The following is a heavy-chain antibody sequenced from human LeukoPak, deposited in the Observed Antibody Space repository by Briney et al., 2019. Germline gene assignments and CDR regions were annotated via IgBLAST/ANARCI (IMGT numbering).Heavy chain of an antibody. CDR2: ISCNSGSI. D-gene: IGHD5-18*01. CDR1: GFTFDDYA. CDR3: AKDIAADTAQGDDAFDI. V-gene: IGHV3-9*01. Sequence: PGRSLRLSCAASGFTFDDYAMHWVRQAPGKGLEWVSGISCNSGSIGYADSVKGRFTISRDNAKNSLYLQMNSLRAEDTALYYCAKDIAADTAQGDDAFDIWGQGTMVTVSS. J-gene: IGHJ3*02.